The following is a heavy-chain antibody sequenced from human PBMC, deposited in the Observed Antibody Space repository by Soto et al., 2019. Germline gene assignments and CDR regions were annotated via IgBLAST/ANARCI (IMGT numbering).Heavy chain of an antibody. Sequence: GGSLRLSCAASGFTFSSYAMHWVRQAPGKGLEWVAVISYDGSNKYYADSVKGRFTISRDNSKNTLYLQMNSLRAEDTAVYYCARVGFGAAGTDYWGQGTLVTVYS. V-gene: IGHV3-30-3*01. CDR1: GFTFSSYA. CDR3: ARVGFGAAGTDY. J-gene: IGHJ4*02. CDR2: ISYDGSNK. D-gene: IGHD6-13*01.